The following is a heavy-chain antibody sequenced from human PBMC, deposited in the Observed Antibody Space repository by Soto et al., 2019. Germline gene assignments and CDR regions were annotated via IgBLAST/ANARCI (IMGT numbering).Heavy chain of an antibody. CDR3: ASIGVGYSSGWPSFDY. V-gene: IGHV5-10-1*01. Sequence: RGASLKISCKGSGYSFTSYWISWVRQMPGKGLEWMGRIDPSDSYTNYSPSFQGHVTTSADKSISTAYLQWSSLKASDTAMYYFASIGVGYSSGWPSFDYWGQGTLVTVSS. CDR2: IDPSDSYT. D-gene: IGHD6-19*01. CDR1: GYSFTSYW. J-gene: IGHJ4*02.